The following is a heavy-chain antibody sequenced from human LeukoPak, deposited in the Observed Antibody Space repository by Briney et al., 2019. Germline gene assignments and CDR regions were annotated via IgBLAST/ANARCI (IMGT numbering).Heavy chain of an antibody. V-gene: IGHV4-59*12. CDR2: IYDSGST. CDR3: ARESKLFFGETR. J-gene: IGHJ4*02. Sequence: SETLSLTCAVSGGSINNYYWSWIRQPPGKGLEWIGYIYDSGSTNYNPSLKSRVTTSLDTSKNQVSLKLSSVTAADTAVYYCARESKLFFGETRWGQGTLVTVSS. CDR1: GGSINNYY. D-gene: IGHD3-10*01.